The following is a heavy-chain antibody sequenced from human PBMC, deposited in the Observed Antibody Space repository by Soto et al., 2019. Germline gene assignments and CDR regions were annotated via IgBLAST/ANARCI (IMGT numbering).Heavy chain of an antibody. V-gene: IGHV3-48*01. J-gene: IGHJ4*02. CDR3: ARDLEYYYGSGIFY. Sequence: EVQLVESGGGLVQPGGSLRLSCAASGFTFSSYSMNWVRQAPGKGLEWVSYISSSSSTIYYADSVKGRFTISRDNAKNSLYLQMNSLRAEDTAVYYCARDLEYYYGSGIFYWGQGTLVTVSS. CDR2: ISSSSSTI. D-gene: IGHD3-10*01. CDR1: GFTFSSYS.